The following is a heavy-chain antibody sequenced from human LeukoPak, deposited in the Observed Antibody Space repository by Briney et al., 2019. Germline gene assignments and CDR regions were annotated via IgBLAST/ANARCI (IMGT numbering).Heavy chain of an antibody. D-gene: IGHD2-2*01. J-gene: IGHJ4*02. V-gene: IGHV3-21*04. CDR3: AARPLMPPRFDY. CDR1: GFTFSSYS. CDR2: ISSSSSYI. Sequence: GGSLRLSCAASGFTFSSYSMNWVRQAPGKGLEWVSSISSSSSYIYYADSVKGRFTISRDNAKNSLYLQMNSLGAEDTAIYYCAARPLMPPRFDYWGQGTLVTVSS.